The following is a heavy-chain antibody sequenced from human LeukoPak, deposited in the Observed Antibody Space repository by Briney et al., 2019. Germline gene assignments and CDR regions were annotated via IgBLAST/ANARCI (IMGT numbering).Heavy chain of an antibody. Sequence: GGSLRLSCAASGFTFSSFGMHWIRQAPGKGLEWVAFMWYGGTNEYYADSVKGRFTISRDNSKNTLSLLMNGLRVEDTAVYYCARDQHYDVLTAFGLDVWGQGTTVTVSS. D-gene: IGHD3-9*01. V-gene: IGHV3-30*02. J-gene: IGHJ6*02. CDR3: ARDQHYDVLTAFGLDV. CDR2: MWYGGTNE. CDR1: GFTFSSFG.